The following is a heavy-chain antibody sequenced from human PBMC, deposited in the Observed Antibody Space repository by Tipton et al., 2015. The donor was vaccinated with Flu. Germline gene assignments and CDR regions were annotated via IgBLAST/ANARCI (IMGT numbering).Heavy chain of an antibody. CDR3: ARLSYYDVDLKNFYFDY. V-gene: IGHV4-39*01. D-gene: IGHD3-10*02. CDR1: SGSIRSTNYF. Sequence: TLSLTCTVSSGSIRSTNYFCAWIRQPPGKRLELIGSIYPSGTTYYNPSLESRVTISVDTSKNQFSLKLNSVTAADTAVYYCARLSYYDVDLKNFYFDYWGQGALVTVSS. CDR2: IYPSGTT. J-gene: IGHJ4*02.